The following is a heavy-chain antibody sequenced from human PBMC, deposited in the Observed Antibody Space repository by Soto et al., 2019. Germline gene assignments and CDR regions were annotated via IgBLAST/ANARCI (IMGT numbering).Heavy chain of an antibody. J-gene: IGHJ4*02. Sequence: QLQLQESGPGLVKPSETLSLTCTVSGGSISSSFYYWGWIRQPPGKGLEWIGSFYYSGSTYYNPSLKSRVTISVDTSKNQFSLRLSSVTAADTAVYCCARHESHGGGCYNVDYWGQGRLVTVSS. CDR2: FYYSGST. V-gene: IGHV4-39*01. D-gene: IGHD2-15*01. CDR1: GGSISSSFYY. CDR3: ARHESHGGGCYNVDY.